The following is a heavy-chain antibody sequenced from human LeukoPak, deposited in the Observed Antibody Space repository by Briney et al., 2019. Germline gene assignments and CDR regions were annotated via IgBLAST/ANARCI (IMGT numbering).Heavy chain of an antibody. D-gene: IGHD3-10*01. CDR3: ATDRRGSNDY. CDR1: GFTFSSYW. J-gene: IGHJ4*02. CDR2: MRQDGNEK. Sequence: GGSLRLSCVASGFTFSSYWMTWVRQAPGKGLEWVANMRQDGNEKCYVDSVRGRFTISRDNAKNSLYLQMNSLRAEDTAVYYCATDRRGSNDYWGQGTLVTVSS. V-gene: IGHV3-7*01.